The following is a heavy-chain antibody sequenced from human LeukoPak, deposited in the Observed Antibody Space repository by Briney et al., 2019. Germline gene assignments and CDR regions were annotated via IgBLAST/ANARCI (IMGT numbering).Heavy chain of an antibody. CDR1: GFTFSDHY. V-gene: IGHV3-72*01. CDR3: AREAQQLVRGGNIDY. CDR2: TRNKANSYTT. D-gene: IGHD6-13*01. J-gene: IGHJ4*02. Sequence: GGSLRLSCAASGFTFSDHYMDWVRQAPGKGLEWVGRTRNKANSYTTEYAASVKGRFTISRDDSKNSLYLQMNSLKTEDTAVYYCAREAQQLVRGGNIDYWGQGTLVTVSS.